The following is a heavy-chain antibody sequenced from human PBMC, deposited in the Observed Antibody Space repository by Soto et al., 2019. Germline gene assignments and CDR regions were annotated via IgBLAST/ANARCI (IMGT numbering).Heavy chain of an antibody. D-gene: IGHD5-12*01. CDR2: IHHSGGT. CDR3: TKNSAYALDY. Sequence: QVQLQESGPGLVKPSGTLSLSCAVSGGSVSNNNSWSWVRQSPGNGLEWIGEIHHSGGTSYNPSLESRATLSVDKSKNELSLRLNYVTAADTAVYYCTKNSAYALDYWGLGILVTVSS. CDR1: GGSVSNNNS. J-gene: IGHJ4*02. V-gene: IGHV4-4*02.